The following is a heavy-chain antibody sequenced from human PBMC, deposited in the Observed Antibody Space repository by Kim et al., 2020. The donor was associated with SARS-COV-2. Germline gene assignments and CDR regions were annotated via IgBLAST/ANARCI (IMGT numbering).Heavy chain of an antibody. V-gene: IGHV4-4*02. CDR1: GGSISSSNW. D-gene: IGHD6-13*01. CDR3: ASGPNRIAAATDY. CDR2: IYHSGST. J-gene: IGHJ4*02. Sequence: SETLSLTCAVSGGSISSSNWWSWVRQPPGKGLEWIGEIYHSGSTNYNPSLKSRVTISVDKSKNQFSLKLSSVTAADTAVYYCASGPNRIAAATDYWGQGTLVTVSS.